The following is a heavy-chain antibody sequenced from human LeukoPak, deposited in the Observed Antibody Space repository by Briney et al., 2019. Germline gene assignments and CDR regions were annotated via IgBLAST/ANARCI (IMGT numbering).Heavy chain of an antibody. CDR2: IYHSGST. CDR3: ARDKGYSYGYDY. D-gene: IGHD5-18*01. V-gene: IGHV4-30-2*01. CDR1: GGSISSGGYS. J-gene: IGHJ4*02. Sequence: SETLSLTCAVSGGSISSGGYSWSWLRQPPGKGLEWIGYIYHSGSTYYNPSLKSRVTISVDRSKNQFSLKLSSVTAADTAVYYCARDKGYSYGYDYWGQGTLVTVSS.